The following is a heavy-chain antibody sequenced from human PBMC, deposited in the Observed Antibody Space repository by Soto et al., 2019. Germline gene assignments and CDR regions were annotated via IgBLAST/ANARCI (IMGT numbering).Heavy chain of an antibody. V-gene: IGHV3-74*01. J-gene: IGHJ4*02. Sequence: SCKVSGYTLTELSMHWVRQAPGKGLVWVSRVNGDGTSTFYADSVKGRFTVSRDNAKNMLYLQMDSLRAEDTAVYYCVREPLGNSAYWGQGTLVTVS. CDR3: VREPLGNSAY. CDR2: VNGDGTST. CDR1: GYTLTELS. D-gene: IGHD7-27*01.